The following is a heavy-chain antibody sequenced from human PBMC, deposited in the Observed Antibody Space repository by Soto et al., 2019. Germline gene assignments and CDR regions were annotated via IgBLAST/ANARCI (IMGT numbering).Heavy chain of an antibody. CDR2: IKQDGSEK. D-gene: IGHD2-2*01. CDR3: ARVPKSTSWNYFDY. J-gene: IGHJ4*02. Sequence: GGSLRLSCAASGFTFSSYWMSWVRQAPGKGLEWVANIKQDGSEKYYVDSVKGRSTISRDNAKNSLYLQMNSLRAEDTAVYYCARVPKSTSWNYFDYWGQGNLVTVSS. CDR1: GFTFSSYW. V-gene: IGHV3-7*01.